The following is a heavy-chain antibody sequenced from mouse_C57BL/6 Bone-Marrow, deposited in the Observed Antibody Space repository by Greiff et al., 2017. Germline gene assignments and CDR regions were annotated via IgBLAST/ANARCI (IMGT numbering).Heavy chain of an antibody. CDR3: AREGTGNY. CDR1: GYTFTSYW. Sequence: QVQLQQPGAELVKPGASVKLSCKASGYTFTSYWMQWVKQRPGQGLEWIGEIDPSDSYTNYNQKFKGKATLTVDTSSSTAYMQLSSRTSEYSAVYYCAREGTGNYWGQGTTLTVSS. CDR2: IDPSDSYT. V-gene: IGHV1-50*01. J-gene: IGHJ2*01. D-gene: IGHD4-1*01.